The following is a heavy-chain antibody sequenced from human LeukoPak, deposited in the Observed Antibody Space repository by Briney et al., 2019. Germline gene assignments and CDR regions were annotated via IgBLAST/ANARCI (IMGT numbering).Heavy chain of an antibody. D-gene: IGHD3-16*02. Sequence: SETLSLTCTVSGGSISSSSYYWGWIRQPPGKGLEWIGSIYYSGGTYYNPSLKSRVTISVDTSKNQFSLKLSSVTAADTAVYYCATTYYDYVWGSYRLVARTFDLWAVAPWSLSPQ. CDR1: GGSISSSSYY. J-gene: IGHJ2*01. V-gene: IGHV4-39*01. CDR2: IYYSGGT. CDR3: ATTYYDYVWGSYRLVARTFDL.